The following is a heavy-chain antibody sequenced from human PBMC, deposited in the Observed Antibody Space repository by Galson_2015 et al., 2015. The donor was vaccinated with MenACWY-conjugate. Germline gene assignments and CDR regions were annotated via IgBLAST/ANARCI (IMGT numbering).Heavy chain of an antibody. Sequence: SVKVSCKASGYTFTSYYMHWVRQAPGQGLEWMGIINPSGGSTSYAQKFQGRVTMTRDTSTSTVYMELSSLRSEDTAVYYCATGPSYYYDSSGKFDPWGQGTLVTVSS. V-gene: IGHV1-46*01. J-gene: IGHJ5*02. CDR3: ATGPSYYYDSSGKFDP. CDR2: INPSGGST. D-gene: IGHD3-22*01. CDR1: GYTFTSYY.